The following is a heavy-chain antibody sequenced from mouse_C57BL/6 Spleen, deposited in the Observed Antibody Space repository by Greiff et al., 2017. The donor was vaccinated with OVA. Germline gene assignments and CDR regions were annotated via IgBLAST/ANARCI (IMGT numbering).Heavy chain of an antibody. CDR2: IYPGDGDT. CDR3: ARWAGTGVYAMDY. Sequence: VQLQQSGAELVKPGASVKISCKASGYAFSSYWMNWVKQRPGKGLEWIGKIYPGDGDTNYNGKFKGKATLTADKSSSTAYLQLSSLTSDDSAVYFCARWAGTGVYAMDYWGQGTSVTVSS. J-gene: IGHJ4*01. V-gene: IGHV1-80*01. CDR1: GYAFSSYW. D-gene: IGHD4-1*01.